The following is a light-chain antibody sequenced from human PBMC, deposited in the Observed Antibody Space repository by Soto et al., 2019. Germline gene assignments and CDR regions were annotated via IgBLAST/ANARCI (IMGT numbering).Light chain of an antibody. CDR1: QSVRSN. J-gene: IGKJ4*01. Sequence: EIVMTQSPATLSVSPGERATLSCRASQSVRSNLAWYQQKRGQAPRLLIYGASNRATGIPARFSGSGSGTEFTLTISSLQSEDFAICSCHQYNYWPLTFGGGTNVEI. CDR3: HQYNYWPLT. CDR2: GAS. V-gene: IGKV3-15*01.